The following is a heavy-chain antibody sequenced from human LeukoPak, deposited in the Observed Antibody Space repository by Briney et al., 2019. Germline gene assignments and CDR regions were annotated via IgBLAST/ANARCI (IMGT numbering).Heavy chain of an antibody. CDR3: AKDPRYYYDSSGYYTPHYFDY. V-gene: IGHV3-66*03. Sequence: GGSLRLSCAASEFTVSGNYMSWARQAPGKGLEWVSVIYSSDNTYYIDSVKGRFTISRDNSKNTLYLQMNSLRAEDTAVYYCAKDPRYYYDSSGYYTPHYFDYWGQGTLVTVSS. J-gene: IGHJ4*02. D-gene: IGHD3-22*01. CDR1: EFTVSGNY. CDR2: IYSSDNT.